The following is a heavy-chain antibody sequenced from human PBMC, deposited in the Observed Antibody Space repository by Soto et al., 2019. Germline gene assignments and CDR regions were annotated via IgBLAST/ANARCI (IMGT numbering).Heavy chain of an antibody. V-gene: IGHV3-30*18. CDR3: AKDLYYYDFSLDDS. Sequence: GGSLRLSCAASGFTFGSYAMHWVRQAPGRGLEWVAVVSYDGSIENYVDSVRGRFTISRDNSKNTVFLQMNSLRVEDTAVYYCAKDLYYYDFSLDDSWGQGTLVTVSS. D-gene: IGHD3-16*01. CDR2: VSYDGSIE. J-gene: IGHJ5*02. CDR1: GFTFGSYA.